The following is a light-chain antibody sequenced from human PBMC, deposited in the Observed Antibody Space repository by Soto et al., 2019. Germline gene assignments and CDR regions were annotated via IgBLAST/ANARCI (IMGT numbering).Light chain of an antibody. Sequence: QSALTQPASVSGSPGQSITISCTGTSSDVGSYNLVSWYQQHPGKAPKLMIYEGSKRPSGVSNRFSGSKSGNTASLTISGLQAVDEADYYCCSYAGSSTFEGVFGGGTKLTVL. CDR1: SSDVGSYNL. V-gene: IGLV2-23*03. J-gene: IGLJ2*01. CDR2: EGS. CDR3: CSYAGSSTFEGV.